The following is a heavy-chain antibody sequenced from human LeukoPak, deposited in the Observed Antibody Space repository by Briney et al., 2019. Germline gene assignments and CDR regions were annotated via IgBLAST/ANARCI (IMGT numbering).Heavy chain of an antibody. V-gene: IGHV5-51*01. CDR3: ARRSTEYDSSGYYGY. Sequence: GESLKISCQASGYTFAKYWIGWVRQMPGKGLGWMGIIYPGDSDTRYGPSFQGQVTISADKSISTAYLQWSSLKASDTAMYYCARRSTEYDSSGYYGYWGQGTLVTVSS. J-gene: IGHJ4*02. D-gene: IGHD3-22*01. CDR1: GYTFAKYW. CDR2: IYPGDSDT.